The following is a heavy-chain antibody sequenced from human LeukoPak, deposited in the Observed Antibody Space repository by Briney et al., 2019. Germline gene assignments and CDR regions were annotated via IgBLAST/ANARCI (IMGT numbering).Heavy chain of an antibody. Sequence: AGGSLRLSCAASGFTFSIYAMSWVRQAPGKGLEWVSAVSGSGGGTYYADSVKGRFTISRDNSKNTLYLQMNSLRAEDTAVYYCAKHYGMDVWGQGTTVTVSS. CDR1: GFTFSIYA. CDR2: VSGSGGGT. CDR3: AKHYGMDV. J-gene: IGHJ6*02. V-gene: IGHV3-23*01.